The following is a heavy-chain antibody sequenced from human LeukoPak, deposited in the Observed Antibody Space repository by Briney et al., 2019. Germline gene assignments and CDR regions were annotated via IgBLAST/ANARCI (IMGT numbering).Heavy chain of an antibody. D-gene: IGHD1-7*01. CDR1: RDTLSSYS. CDR2: IKSETGGGTI. J-gene: IGHJ3*02. CDR3: ATNFIIGTTNDAFDI. V-gene: IGHV3-15*01. Sequence: PGGSLRLSCAASRDTLSSYSMNWVRQAPGQGLDWVGHIKSETGGGTIAYAAPVKGRFTISRDDSKDTLYLQMNSLKTEDTAMYYCATNFIIGTTNDAFDIWGQGTMVTVSS.